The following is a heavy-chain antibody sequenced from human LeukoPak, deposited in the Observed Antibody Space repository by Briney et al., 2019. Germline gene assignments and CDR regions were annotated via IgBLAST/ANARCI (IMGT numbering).Heavy chain of an antibody. CDR3: VKESTSSGYYYAPDY. V-gene: IGHV3-23*01. J-gene: IGHJ4*02. D-gene: IGHD3-22*01. CDR1: GFSFRTYA. CDR2: ISGSGATT. Sequence: QPGGSLRLSCAASGFSFRTYAMTWVRQAPGKGLEWVSSISGSGATTYNADPLKGRFTISRDNSENTLYLQMNSLRAEDTAVHYCVKESTSSGYYYAPDYWGQGTLVTVS.